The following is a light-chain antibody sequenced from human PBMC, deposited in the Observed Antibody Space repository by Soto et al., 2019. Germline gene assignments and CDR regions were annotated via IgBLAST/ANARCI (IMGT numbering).Light chain of an antibody. CDR3: QQYGTSEII. Sequence: EIVLTQSPGTLSLSPGERATLSCSASQSVSTNYINWYQKKPGRAPRLLIYGASSRATGIPDRFSGSGSGTDFTLTITRLEPEDFAVFYCQQYGTSEIIFGQGTRLEIK. J-gene: IGKJ5*01. CDR2: GAS. V-gene: IGKV3-20*01. CDR1: QSVSTNY.